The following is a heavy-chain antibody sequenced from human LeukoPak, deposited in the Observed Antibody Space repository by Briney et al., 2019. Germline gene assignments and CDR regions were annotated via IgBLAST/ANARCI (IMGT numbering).Heavy chain of an antibody. CDR2: ISGSGGST. V-gene: IGHV3-23*01. Sequence: GGSLRLSCAASGFTFSSYAMSWVRQAPGKRLDWGSAISGSGGSTYYADSVKGRFTISRDNSKNTLYLQMTSLRAEDTAVYYCAKDRSPLGYCSGGSCYIFDYWGQGTLVTVSS. CDR1: GFTFSSYA. CDR3: AKDRSPLGYCSGGSCYIFDY. J-gene: IGHJ4*02. D-gene: IGHD2-15*01.